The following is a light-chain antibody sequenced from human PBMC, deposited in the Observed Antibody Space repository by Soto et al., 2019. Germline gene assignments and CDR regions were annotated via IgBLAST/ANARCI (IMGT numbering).Light chain of an antibody. CDR1: QSVGSK. CDR3: QQYNNWPPFT. CDR2: DAS. Sequence: EIVMTQSPATLSVSPGERASLSCRASQSVGSKLAWYQHKPGQAPRLLIYDASTRATGFPARFNGSGSGTEFTLTISSLQPEDFAVYYCQQYNNWPPFTFGPGTKVDIK. V-gene: IGKV3-15*01. J-gene: IGKJ3*01.